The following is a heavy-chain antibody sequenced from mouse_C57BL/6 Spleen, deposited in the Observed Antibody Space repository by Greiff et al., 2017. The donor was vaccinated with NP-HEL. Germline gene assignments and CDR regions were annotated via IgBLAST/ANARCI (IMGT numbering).Heavy chain of an antibody. V-gene: IGHV1-55*01. J-gene: IGHJ3*01. CDR1: GYTFTSYW. D-gene: IGHD1-1*01. CDR3: ARMGRLTTVGAY. Sequence: QVQLQQSGAELVKPGASVKMSCKASGYTFTSYWITWVKQRPGQGLEWIGDIYPGSGSTNYNEKFKSKATLTVDTSSSTAYMQLSSLTSEDSAVYYCARMGRLTTVGAYWGQGTLVTVSA. CDR2: IYPGSGST.